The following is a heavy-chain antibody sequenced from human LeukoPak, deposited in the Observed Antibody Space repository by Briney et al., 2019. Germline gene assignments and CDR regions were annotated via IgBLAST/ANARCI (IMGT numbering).Heavy chain of an antibody. CDR2: INHSGST. Sequence: SETLSLTCAVYGGSFSGYYWSWIRQPPGKGLEWIGEINHSGSTNYNPSLKSRVTISVDTSRNQLSLKLSSVTAADTAVYYCARGRYCNSTSCYFRFDPWGQGTLVTVSS. V-gene: IGHV4-34*01. D-gene: IGHD2-2*01. J-gene: IGHJ5*02. CDR1: GGSFSGYY. CDR3: ARGRYCNSTSCYFRFDP.